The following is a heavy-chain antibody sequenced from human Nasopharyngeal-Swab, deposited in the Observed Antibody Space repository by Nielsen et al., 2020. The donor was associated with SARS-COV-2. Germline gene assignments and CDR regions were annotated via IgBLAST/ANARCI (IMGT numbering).Heavy chain of an antibody. D-gene: IGHD3-22*01. J-gene: IGHJ5*02. V-gene: IGHV4-39*01. CDR1: GDSISSNSYY. CDR2: FSYSGTT. CDR3: ASYYYDSSDYSYWFDP. Sequence: SETLSLTCTVSGDSISSNSYYWVWIRQSPGKGPEWIGSFSYSGTTYFNPSLKSRVTISVDTSKNQFSVKLSSVTAADTAVYYCASYYYDSSDYSYWFDPWGQGTLVTVS.